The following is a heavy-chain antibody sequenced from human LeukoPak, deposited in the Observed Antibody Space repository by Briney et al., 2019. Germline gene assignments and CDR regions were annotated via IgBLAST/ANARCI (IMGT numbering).Heavy chain of an antibody. CDR1: GFPFSSYW. CDR2: ISSSSSTI. D-gene: IGHD4-11*01. Sequence: GGSLRLSCVASGFPFSSYWMTWVRQAPGKGLEWVSYISSSSSTIYYADSVKGRFTISRDNAKNSLYLQMNSLRAEDTAVYYCARWTVYYGMDVWGQGTTVTVSS. J-gene: IGHJ6*02. V-gene: IGHV3-48*01. CDR3: ARWTVYYGMDV.